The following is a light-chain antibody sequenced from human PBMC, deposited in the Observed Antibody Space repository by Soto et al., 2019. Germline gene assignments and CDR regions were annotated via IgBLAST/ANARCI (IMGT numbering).Light chain of an antibody. CDR2: LGS. Sequence: DIVMTQSPLYLPVTPGEPASISCRSSQSLLNRNGHNYLDWYLQKPGQSPQLLIYLGSNRASGVPARFSGSGSGTDFTLKISRVEAEDVGVYYCMQPLSMPWTFGQGTKVEIK. CDR3: MQPLSMPWT. CDR1: QSLLNRNGHNY. V-gene: IGKV2-28*01. J-gene: IGKJ1*01.